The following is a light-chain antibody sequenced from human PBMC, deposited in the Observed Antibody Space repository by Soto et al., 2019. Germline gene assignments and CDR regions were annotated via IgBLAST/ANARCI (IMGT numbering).Light chain of an antibody. CDR3: QQYETYAGT. V-gene: IGKV1-5*03. Sequence: DIQMTQSPSSLSASVGDRVTITCRASQIINTWLAWYQQKPGKAPKLLIYRASNLVNGVPSRFSGSGSGTEITLTISRLQPDDFSIYYCQQYETYAGTFGPGTKVDL. CDR1: QIINTW. CDR2: RAS. J-gene: IGKJ3*01.